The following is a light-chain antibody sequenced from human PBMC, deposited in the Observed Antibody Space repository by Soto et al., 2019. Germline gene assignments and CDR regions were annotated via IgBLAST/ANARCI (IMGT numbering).Light chain of an antibody. V-gene: IGLV2-14*01. J-gene: IGLJ2*01. CDR3: SSYTSSTTLL. CDR1: SSDVGGYDY. Sequence: QSVLTQPASVSGSPGQSITISCTGTSSDVGGYDYVSWYQQYPGKVPKLIIFDVSYQPSGVSNRFSGSKSGNTASLTISGLQPEDEADYYCSSYTSSTTLLFGGGTKVTVL. CDR2: DVS.